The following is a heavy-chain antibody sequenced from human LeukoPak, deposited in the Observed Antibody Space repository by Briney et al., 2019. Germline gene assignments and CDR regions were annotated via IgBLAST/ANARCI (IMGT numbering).Heavy chain of an antibody. Sequence: SETLSLTCTVSGGSISNSIYYWGWIRQPPGKGLEWIGTIYYSGSTYYNPSLKSRVTISVGTSKNQFSLQLSSVTAADTAVYYCARGQQLVPRFDYWGQGTLVTVSS. D-gene: IGHD6-13*01. CDR2: IYYSGST. CDR1: GGSISNSIYY. J-gene: IGHJ4*02. CDR3: ARGQQLVPRFDY. V-gene: IGHV4-39*07.